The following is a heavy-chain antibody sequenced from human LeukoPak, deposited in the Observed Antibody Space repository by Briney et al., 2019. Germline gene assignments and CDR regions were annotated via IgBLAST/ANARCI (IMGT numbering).Heavy chain of an antibody. J-gene: IGHJ6*02. V-gene: IGHV3-21*01. CDR1: GFTLSSYS. CDR3: ARDYYSNYFHYYYYGMDV. Sequence: GRSLRLSCAASGFTLSSYSMNWVRQAPGKGREWVSSISSSSSYIYYADSVKGRFTISRDNAKNSLYLQMNSLRAEDTAVYYCARDYYSNYFHYYYYGMDVWGQGTTVTVSS. CDR2: ISSSSSYI. D-gene: IGHD4-11*01.